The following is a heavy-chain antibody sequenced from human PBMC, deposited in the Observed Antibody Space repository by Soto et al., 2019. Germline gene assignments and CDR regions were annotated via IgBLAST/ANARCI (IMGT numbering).Heavy chain of an antibody. CDR3: ARSQGGSSSLDIYYDYYYGMDV. CDR2: IIPIFGTA. Sequence: QVQLVQSGAEVKKPGSSVKVSCKAPGGTFSSYAISWVRQAPGQGLEWMGGIIPIFGTANYAKKFQGRVTITADESTSTGYMELSSLRSEDTAVYYCARSQGGSSSLDIYYDYYYGMDVWGQGTTVTVSS. CDR1: GGTFSSYA. J-gene: IGHJ6*02. D-gene: IGHD2-15*01. V-gene: IGHV1-69*01.